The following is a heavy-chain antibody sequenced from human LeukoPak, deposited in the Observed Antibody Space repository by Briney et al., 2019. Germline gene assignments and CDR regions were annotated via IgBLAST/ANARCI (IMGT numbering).Heavy chain of an antibody. CDR2: ISSSSSYI. V-gene: IGHV3-21*01. Sequence: GGSLRLSCAASGFTFSSYSMNWVRQAPGKGLEWVSSISSSSSYIYYADSVKGRFTISRDNAKNSLYLQMNSLRAEDTAAYYCARDKSTAMANFDYWGQGTLVTVSS. J-gene: IGHJ4*02. CDR1: GFTFSSYS. CDR3: ARDKSTAMANFDY. D-gene: IGHD5-18*01.